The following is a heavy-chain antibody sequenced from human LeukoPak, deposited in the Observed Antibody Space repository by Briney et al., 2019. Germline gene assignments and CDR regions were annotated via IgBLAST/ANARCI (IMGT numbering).Heavy chain of an antibody. D-gene: IGHD3-10*01. CDR2: ISSSSSYI. CDR1: GFTFTSYS. Sequence: GGSLRLSCAASGFTFTSYSINWVRQAPGKGLEWVSSISSSSSYIYYADSVKGRFTISRDNAKNSLYLQMNSLRAEDTAVYYCARVGTWRWFGEKDGMDVWGQGTTVTVSS. J-gene: IGHJ6*02. V-gene: IGHV3-21*01. CDR3: ARVGTWRWFGEKDGMDV.